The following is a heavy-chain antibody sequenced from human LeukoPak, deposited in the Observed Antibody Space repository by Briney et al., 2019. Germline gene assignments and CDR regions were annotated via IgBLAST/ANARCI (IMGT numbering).Heavy chain of an antibody. Sequence: AASVKVSCKASGGTFSSYAISWVRQAPGQGLEWMGRIIPIFGVANYAQKFQGRVTITADKSTSTAYMELSSLRSEDTAVYYCARVGGTTGAHFGYWGQGTLVTVSS. CDR2: IIPIFGVA. CDR3: ARVGGTTGAHFGY. D-gene: IGHD1-1*01. CDR1: GGTFSSYA. J-gene: IGHJ4*02. V-gene: IGHV1-69*04.